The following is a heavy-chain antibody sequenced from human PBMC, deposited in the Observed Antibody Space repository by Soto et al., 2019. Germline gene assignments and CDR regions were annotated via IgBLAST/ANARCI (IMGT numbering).Heavy chain of an antibody. V-gene: IGHV3-33*01. D-gene: IGHD2-15*01. Sequence: QVQLVESGGGVVQPGRSLRLSCAASEFTFSSYGMHWVGQAPAKGLEWVAVIRSAGSNIYYADSVKGRFTISRDNSKNTLSPRMCSRRAEDTVASYCARDGDCRGGSFFAVPVFYYWGKGTLVTSSS. CDR3: ARDGDCRGGSFFAVPVFYY. CDR2: IRSAGSNI. J-gene: IGHJ4*02. CDR1: EFTFSSYG.